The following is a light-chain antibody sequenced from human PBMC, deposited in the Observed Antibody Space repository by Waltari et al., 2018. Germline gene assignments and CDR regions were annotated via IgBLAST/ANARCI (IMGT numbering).Light chain of an antibody. CDR1: RSDIGAYNF. V-gene: IGLV2-23*01. CDR2: EAT. Sequence: QSVLTQPASVSGSPGQSITISCTGTRSDIGAYNFVSWFQQLPGQAPRLLISEATKRPSGVSYRFSGSKSGNTASLSISDFQAEDEADYYCCSYVGGSRVLFGGGTKLTV. CDR3: CSYVGGSRVL. J-gene: IGLJ2*01.